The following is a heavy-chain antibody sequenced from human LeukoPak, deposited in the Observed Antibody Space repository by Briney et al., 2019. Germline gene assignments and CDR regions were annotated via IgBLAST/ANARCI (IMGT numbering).Heavy chain of an antibody. Sequence: ASVKVSCKASGYTFTSYDINWVRQATGQGLEWMGWMNPNSGNTGYAQKFQGRVAMTRNTSISTAYMELSSLRSEDTAVYYCARAKQAANDFDYWGQGTLVTVSS. CDR2: MNPNSGNT. CDR3: ARAKQAANDFDY. CDR1: GYTFTSYD. J-gene: IGHJ4*02. D-gene: IGHD6-13*01. V-gene: IGHV1-8*01.